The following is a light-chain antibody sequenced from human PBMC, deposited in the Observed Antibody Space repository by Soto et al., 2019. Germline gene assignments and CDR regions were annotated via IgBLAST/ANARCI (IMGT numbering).Light chain of an antibody. CDR2: DVS. Sequence: QSALTQPASVSGSPGQSITISCTGTISDIGDYNYVSWYQQHPGKAPKLMIYDVSNRPSGVSNRFSGSKSGCTASLTISGLQPEDEADYYCSSYRSSSPLVVFGGGTKLTVL. J-gene: IGLJ2*01. CDR3: SSYRSSSPLVV. CDR1: ISDIGDYNY. V-gene: IGLV2-14*03.